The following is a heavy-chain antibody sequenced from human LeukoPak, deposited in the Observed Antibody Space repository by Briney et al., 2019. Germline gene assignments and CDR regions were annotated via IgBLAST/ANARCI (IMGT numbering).Heavy chain of an antibody. Sequence: SETLSLTCAVYGGSFSGYYWSWIRQPPGKGLEWIGYIYYSGSTNYNPSLKSRVTISVDTSKNQFSLKLSSVTAADTAVYYCARAPFRGIFDYWGQGTLVTVSS. D-gene: IGHD3-10*01. CDR1: GGSFSGYY. J-gene: IGHJ4*02. CDR3: ARAPFRGIFDY. V-gene: IGHV4-59*01. CDR2: IYYSGST.